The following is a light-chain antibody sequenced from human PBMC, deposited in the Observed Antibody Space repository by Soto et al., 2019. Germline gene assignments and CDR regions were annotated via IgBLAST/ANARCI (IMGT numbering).Light chain of an antibody. CDR3: QQYYSTPLT. V-gene: IGKV4-1*01. CDR1: QSVLFSSDNKNY. CDR2: WAS. Sequence: DIVMTQSPDSLAVSLGERATINCKASQSVLFSSDNKNYLAWYQQKPGQPPKLLIYWASTRESGVPDRFSGSGSGTDFTLTISNLQAEDVAVYYCQQYYSTPLTFGGGTKVEI. J-gene: IGKJ4*01.